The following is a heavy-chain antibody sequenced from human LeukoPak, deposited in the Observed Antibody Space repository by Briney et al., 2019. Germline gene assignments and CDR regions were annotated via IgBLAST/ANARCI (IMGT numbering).Heavy chain of an antibody. CDR3: ARDPAQSYYTDV. CDR1: GYRFTAYY. Sequence: ASVKVSCKAAGYRFTAYYIHLVRQAPGQGLEWMGWINPKSPGTNYAQKFQGRVTMTRDTSISTAYMELTSLTSDDTAVYYCARDPAQSYYTDVWRIGTTVTVSS. V-gene: IGHV1-2*02. J-gene: IGHJ6*03. CDR2: INPKSPGT.